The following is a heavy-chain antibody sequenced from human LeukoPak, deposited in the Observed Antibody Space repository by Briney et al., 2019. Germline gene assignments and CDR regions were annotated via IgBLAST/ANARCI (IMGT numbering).Heavy chain of an antibody. V-gene: IGHV1-18*01. CDR2: VTSYNGDT. Sequence: GASVRVSCKASGYTFAHYGISWVRQAPGQGLEWMGWVTSYNGDTNYAQRFHGRVTMTADTSTSTAYMDLRSLTFDDTAIYYCTKDWHILTGRNCFDPWGQGTLVTVSS. J-gene: IGHJ5*02. CDR1: GYTFAHYG. CDR3: TKDWHILTGRNCFDP. D-gene: IGHD3-9*01.